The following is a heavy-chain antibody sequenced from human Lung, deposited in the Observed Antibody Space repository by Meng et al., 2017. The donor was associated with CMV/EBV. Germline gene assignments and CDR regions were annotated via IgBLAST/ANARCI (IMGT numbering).Heavy chain of an antibody. CDR1: GGSITSSNYY. Sequence: GSLRLXCTVSGGSITSSNYYWGWIRQPPGKGLEWIGTIYYTGSAYYNPSLQSRVTISVDTSQNQFSLKLSSMTAADTAVYYCAKTTMGRPPDYWGQGTLVTVSS. V-gene: IGHV4-39*07. D-gene: IGHD1-14*01. CDR3: AKTTMGRPPDY. CDR2: IYYTGSA. J-gene: IGHJ4*02.